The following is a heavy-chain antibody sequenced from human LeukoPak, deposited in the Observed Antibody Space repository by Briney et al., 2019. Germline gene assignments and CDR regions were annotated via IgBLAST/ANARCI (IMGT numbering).Heavy chain of an antibody. CDR1: GGSISSYY. CDR3: ARGGTAVIAPYAFDI. D-gene: IGHD4-23*01. Sequence: SETFSLTCTVSGGSISSYYWSWIRQPPGKGLEWIGYIYYSGSTNCNPSVKSRVAMSVDTSKKQFSLKLSSLTAADTAVYYCARGGTAVIAPYAFDIWGQGTMVTVSS. CDR2: IYYSGST. J-gene: IGHJ3*02. V-gene: IGHV4-59*01.